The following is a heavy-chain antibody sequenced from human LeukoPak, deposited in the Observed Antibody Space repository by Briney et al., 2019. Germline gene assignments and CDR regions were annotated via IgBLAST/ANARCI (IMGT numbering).Heavy chain of an antibody. Sequence: GGSLRLSCAASGFTFSSFEMNWVRQTPGRGLEWISYISSSGSIIYYADSVRGRFTISRDNAKSSLYLQMNSLRGEDTALYYCARRFDVWGKGTTVTVSS. J-gene: IGHJ6*04. CDR1: GFTFSSFE. CDR3: ARRFDV. CDR2: ISSSGSII. V-gene: IGHV3-48*03. D-gene: IGHD3-10*01.